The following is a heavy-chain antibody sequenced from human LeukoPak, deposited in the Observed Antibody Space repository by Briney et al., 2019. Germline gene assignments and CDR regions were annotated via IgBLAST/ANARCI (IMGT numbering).Heavy chain of an antibody. CDR3: AKVKYSSSWYSDY. Sequence: QAGGSLRLSCAASGFTFSSYGMHWVRQAPGKGLEWVAVISYDGSNKYYADSVKGRFTISRDNSKNTLYLQMNSLRAEDTAVYYCAKVKYSSSWYSDYWGQGTLVTVSS. D-gene: IGHD6-13*01. CDR1: GFTFSSYG. V-gene: IGHV3-30*18. CDR2: ISYDGSNK. J-gene: IGHJ4*02.